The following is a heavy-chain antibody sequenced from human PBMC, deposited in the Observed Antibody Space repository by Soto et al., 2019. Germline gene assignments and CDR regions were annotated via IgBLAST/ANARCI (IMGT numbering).Heavy chain of an antibody. V-gene: IGHV3-30-3*01. CDR2: ISFDGTNK. Sequence: QVQLVESGGGVVQPGRSLRLSCAASGFNFRNYAMHWVRQAPGTGLEWVAVISFDGTNKYYADSVKGRFTISRDNSKNTVYLQMNSLRAEDTAVYYCARDETGDMGWNFDYWGQGTLVTVSS. CDR3: ARDETGDMGWNFDY. D-gene: IGHD7-27*01. CDR1: GFNFRNYA. J-gene: IGHJ4*02.